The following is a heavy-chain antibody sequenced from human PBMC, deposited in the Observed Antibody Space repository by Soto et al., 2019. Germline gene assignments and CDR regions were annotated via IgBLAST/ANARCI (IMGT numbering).Heavy chain of an antibody. CDR3: XXXXXXXXXSCYSGYYY. D-gene: IGHD2-15*01. V-gene: IGHV1-69*01. CDR2: IIPIFGTA. J-gene: IGHJ6*01. CDR1: GGTFSSYA. Sequence: QVQLVQSGAEVKKPGSSVKVSCKASGGTFSSYAISWVRQAPGQGLEWMGGIIPIFGTANYAQKFQGRVTIXAXXSTSTAYMELSSLRXXXTAVXXXXXXXXXXXXSCYSGYYY.